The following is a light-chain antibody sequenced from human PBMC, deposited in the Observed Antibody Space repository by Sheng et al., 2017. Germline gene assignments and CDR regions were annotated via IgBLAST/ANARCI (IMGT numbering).Light chain of an antibody. Sequence: DIQMTQSPSTLSASLGDRVTITCRASQRISSWLAWYQQKPGKAPKLLIYKASDLESGVSSRFSGSGSGTEFTLTISSLQPDDFATYYCQQFNSYPWTFGRGTKV. V-gene: IGKV1-5*03. CDR3: QQFNSYPWT. CDR2: KAS. J-gene: IGKJ1*01. CDR1: QRISSW.